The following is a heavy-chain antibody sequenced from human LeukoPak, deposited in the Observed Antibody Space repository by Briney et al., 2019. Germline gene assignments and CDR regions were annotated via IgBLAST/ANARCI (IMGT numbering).Heavy chain of an antibody. Sequence: GASVKVSCKASGYTFTSYYMHWVRQAPGQGLELMGIINPRGGSTSYAQKFQGRVTMTRDTSTSTVCMELSSLRSEDTAVYYCARDRGSIAARSHYYYGMDVWGQGTTVTVSS. CDR2: INPRGGST. V-gene: IGHV1-46*01. J-gene: IGHJ6*02. CDR3: ARDRGSIAARSHYYYGMDV. CDR1: GYTFTSYY. D-gene: IGHD6-6*01.